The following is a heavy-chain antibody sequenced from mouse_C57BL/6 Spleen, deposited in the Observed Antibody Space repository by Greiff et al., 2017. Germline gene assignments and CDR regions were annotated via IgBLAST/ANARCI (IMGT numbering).Heavy chain of an antibody. Sequence: QVQLQQPGAELVRPGSSVKLSCKASGYTFTSYWMHWVKQRPIQGLEWIGNIDPSDSETHYNQKFKDKATLTVDKSSSTAYMQLSSLTSEDSAVYSGARQGYGSPYYCAMDDWGQGTSVTVSS. V-gene: IGHV1-52*01. J-gene: IGHJ4*01. CDR2: IDPSDSET. CDR1: GYTFTSYW. CDR3: ARQGYGSPYYCAMDD. D-gene: IGHD1-1*01.